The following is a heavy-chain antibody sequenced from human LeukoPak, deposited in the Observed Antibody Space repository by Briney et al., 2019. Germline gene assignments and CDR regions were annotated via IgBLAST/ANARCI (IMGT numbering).Heavy chain of an antibody. D-gene: IGHD5-24*01. V-gene: IGHV4-39*01. Sequence: SETLSLTCTVSGGSISSSSYYWGWIRQPPGQGLEWIGSIYYSGSTYYNPSLKSRVTISVDTSKNQFSLKLSSVTAADTAVYYCARRKMDYFDYWGQGTLVTVSS. CDR1: GGSISSSSYY. CDR3: ARRKMDYFDY. CDR2: IYYSGST. J-gene: IGHJ4*02.